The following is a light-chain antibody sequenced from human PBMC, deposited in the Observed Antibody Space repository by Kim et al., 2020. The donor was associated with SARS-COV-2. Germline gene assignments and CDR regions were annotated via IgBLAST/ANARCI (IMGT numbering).Light chain of an antibody. CDR1: QNVNGY. V-gene: IGKV1-39*01. CDR2: AVS. Sequence: ASVGDRVTITCRASQNVNGYLNWYQQKPGEAPKVLIYAVSSMQSGVPSRFSGSGSATDFTLTISSLHPEDFAVYYCQQSHSIPWTFGQGTKVDIK. J-gene: IGKJ1*01. CDR3: QQSHSIPWT.